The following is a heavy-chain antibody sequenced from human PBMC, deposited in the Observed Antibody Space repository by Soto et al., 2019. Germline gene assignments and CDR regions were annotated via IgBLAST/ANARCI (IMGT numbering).Heavy chain of an antibody. V-gene: IGHV3-33*01. D-gene: IGHD6-6*01. Sequence: GGSLRLSYAASGFTFSSYGMHWVRQAPGKGLEWVAVIWYDGSNKYYADSVKGRFTISRDNSKNTLHLQMNILIAADTAVYFCARAKGAAIAARPNTLGGGEYWGQGTLVTVSS. J-gene: IGHJ4*02. CDR3: ARAKGAAIAARPNTLGGGEY. CDR1: GFTFSSYG. CDR2: IWYDGSNK.